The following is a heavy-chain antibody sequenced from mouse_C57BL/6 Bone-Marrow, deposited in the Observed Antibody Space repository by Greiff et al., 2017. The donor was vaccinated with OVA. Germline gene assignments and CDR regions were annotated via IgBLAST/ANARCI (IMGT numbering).Heavy chain of an antibody. Sequence: VQLQQSGPVLVKPGASVKMSCKASGYTFTDYYMNWVKQSHGKSLEWIGVINPYNGGTSYNQKFKGKATLTVDKSSSTAYMELNSLTSEDSAVYYCARDGSSHYYAMDYWGQGTSVTVSS. J-gene: IGHJ4*01. CDR2: INPYNGGT. CDR3: ARDGSSHYYAMDY. V-gene: IGHV1-19*01. D-gene: IGHD1-1*01. CDR1: GYTFTDYY.